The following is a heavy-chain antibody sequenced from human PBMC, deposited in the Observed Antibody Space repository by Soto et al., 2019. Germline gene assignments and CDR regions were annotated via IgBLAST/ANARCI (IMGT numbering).Heavy chain of an antibody. D-gene: IGHD3-10*01. CDR3: ARGMYGSGSYYIGDAFDM. Sequence: SLRLSCAASGFTFSSYAMSWVRQAPGNGLEWVSAISGSGGSTYYADSVKGRFTISRDNSKNTLYLQMHRLRAEDTAVYYCARGMYGSGSYYIGDAFDMWGQGTMVTVSS. V-gene: IGHV3-23*01. CDR2: ISGSGGST. CDR1: GFTFSSYA. J-gene: IGHJ3*02.